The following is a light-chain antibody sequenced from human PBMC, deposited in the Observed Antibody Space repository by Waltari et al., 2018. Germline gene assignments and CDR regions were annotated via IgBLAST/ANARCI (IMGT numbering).Light chain of an antibody. CDR3: QHYDGSAVT. CDR2: GTS. Sequence: DIVLTQSPGTLSLSPGERATLSCRASQSVSSISFTWYQQGPGQAPRLLIYGTSSRATDIPDRFSGSGSGTDFTLTISRLEPEDFAVYFCQHYDGSAVTFGGGTKVEIK. J-gene: IGKJ4*01. V-gene: IGKV3-20*01. CDR1: QSVSSIS.